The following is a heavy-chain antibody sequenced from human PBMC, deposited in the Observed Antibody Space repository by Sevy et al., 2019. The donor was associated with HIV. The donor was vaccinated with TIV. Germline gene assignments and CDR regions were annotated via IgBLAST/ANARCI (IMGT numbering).Heavy chain of an antibody. J-gene: IGHJ3*02. D-gene: IGHD5-18*01. CDR1: GFTFSSYA. V-gene: IGHV3-23*01. Sequence: GESLKISCAASGFTFSSYAMSWVRQAPGKGLEWVSAISGGGGSTYYADSVKGRFTISRDNSKNTLYLQMNSLRAEDTAVYNCASGYSSGGAFDIWGQGTMVTVSS. CDR3: ASGYSSGGAFDI. CDR2: ISGGGGST.